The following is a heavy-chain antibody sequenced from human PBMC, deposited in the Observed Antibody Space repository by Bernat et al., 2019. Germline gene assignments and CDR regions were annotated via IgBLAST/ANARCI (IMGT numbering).Heavy chain of an antibody. J-gene: IGHJ4*02. D-gene: IGHD3-22*01. Sequence: QVQLVQSGAEVKKPGSSVKVSCKASGGTFSSYTISWVRQAPGQGLEWMGRIIPILGIAIYAQKFQGRVTITADKSTSTAYMELSSLRSEDTAVYYCARSVRDDSSGLFGYWGQGTLVTVSS. CDR1: GGTFSSYT. V-gene: IGHV1-69*02. CDR3: ARSVRDDSSGLFGY. CDR2: IIPILGIA.